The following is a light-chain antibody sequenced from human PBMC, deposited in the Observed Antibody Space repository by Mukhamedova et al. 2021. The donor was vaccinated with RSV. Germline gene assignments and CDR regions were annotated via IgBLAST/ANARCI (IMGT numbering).Light chain of an antibody. Sequence: WYQRRVHGKAPDLLIYKASTLENGVPSRFSGSGSGTEFTLTISSLQTDDFATYYCQQYSDFPYSFGQGTKLEIK. V-gene: IGKV1-5*03. CDR2: KAS. J-gene: IGKJ2*01. CDR3: QQYSDFPYS.